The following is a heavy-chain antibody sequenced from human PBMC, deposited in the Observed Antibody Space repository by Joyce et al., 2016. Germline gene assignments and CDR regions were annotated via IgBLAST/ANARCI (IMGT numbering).Heavy chain of an antibody. CDR3: ARYCSGGDCYGNWFDP. V-gene: IGHV4-39*01. D-gene: IGHD2-21*01. CDR1: GGSISSSSHF. J-gene: IGHJ5*02. CDR2: IYYSGAT. Sequence: HLQLQESGPGLVRPSETLSLTCTVSGGSISSSSHFWGWIRQSPEKGLEWIGSIYYSGATYYNPSLKSRVAISIDTSKNQFALRLNTVTAADTAAYYCARYCSGGDCYGNWFDPWGQGTQVTVSS.